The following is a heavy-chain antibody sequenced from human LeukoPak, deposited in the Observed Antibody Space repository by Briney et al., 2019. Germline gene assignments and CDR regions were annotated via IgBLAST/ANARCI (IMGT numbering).Heavy chain of an antibody. CDR3: GGGRAAAAPYWFDP. CDR1: VYTFTGYY. D-gene: IGHD6-13*01. Sequence: ASVNVSCKASVYTFTGYYMHWVRQAPGQGLEWMGWINPNSGGTNYAQKFQGRVTMTRDTSISTAYVELSRLRSDDESGYYCGGGRAAAAPYWFDPWGQGTLVTVSS. J-gene: IGHJ5*02. V-gene: IGHV1-2*02. CDR2: INPNSGGT.